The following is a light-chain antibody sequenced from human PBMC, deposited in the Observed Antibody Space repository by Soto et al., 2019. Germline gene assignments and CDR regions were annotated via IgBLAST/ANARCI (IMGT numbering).Light chain of an antibody. V-gene: IGKV3-11*01. CDR2: DAS. J-gene: IGKJ4*01. Sequence: EIVLTQSPATLSLSPGGRATLSCRASQTVSSYLAWYQQKPGQAPRLLIYDASSRATGIPARFSGSGSGTDFTLTITSLEPEDFAVYYCQQRSDWPSTFGGGTKVEIK. CDR3: QQRSDWPST. CDR1: QTVSSY.